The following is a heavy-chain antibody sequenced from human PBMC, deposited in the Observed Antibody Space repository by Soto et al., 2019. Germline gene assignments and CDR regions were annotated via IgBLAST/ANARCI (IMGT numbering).Heavy chain of an antibody. CDR2: IIPMFGKA. D-gene: IGHD2-8*01. CDR1: GGTFRSYA. CDR3: ARSMETKYFYYIHV. Sequence: QVQLVQSGAEVREPGSSVKVSCEASGGTFRSYAINWVRQAPGQGLEWMGGIIPMFGKANYAEKFLGRVTITADEATRISYMEVSSLNSEDQDVYFCARSMETKYFYYIHVRGLGTSVTLSS. J-gene: IGHJ6*02. V-gene: IGHV1-69*01.